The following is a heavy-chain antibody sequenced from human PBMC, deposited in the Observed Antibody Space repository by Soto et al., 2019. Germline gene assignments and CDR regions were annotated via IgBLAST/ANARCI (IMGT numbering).Heavy chain of an antibody. D-gene: IGHD6-13*01. CDR3: ATWRGSSWFDY. CDR2: IDPSDSQT. CDR1: GYSFAGYW. J-gene: IGHJ4*02. Sequence: PGESLKISCKGSGYSFAGYWITWVRQKPGKGLEWMGRIDPSDSQTYYSPSFRGHVTISVTKSITTVFLQWSSLRASDTAMYYCATWRGSSWFDYWGQGTQVTVSS. V-gene: IGHV5-10-1*01.